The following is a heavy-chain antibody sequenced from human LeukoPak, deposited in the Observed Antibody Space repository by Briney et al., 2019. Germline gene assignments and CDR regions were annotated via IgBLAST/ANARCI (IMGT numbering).Heavy chain of an antibody. V-gene: IGHV4-38-2*02. CDR3: ARAMATTEAADAFDI. Sequence: SSETLSLTCTVSGYSISSGYYWGWIRQPPGKGLEWIGSIYHSGSTYYNPSLKSRVTISVDTSKNQFSLKLSSVTAADTAVYYCARAMATTEAADAFDIWGQGTMVTVSS. CDR2: IYHSGST. D-gene: IGHD5-24*01. CDR1: GYSISSGYY. J-gene: IGHJ3*02.